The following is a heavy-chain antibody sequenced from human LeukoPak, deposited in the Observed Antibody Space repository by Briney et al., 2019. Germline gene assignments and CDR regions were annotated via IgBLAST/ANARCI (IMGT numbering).Heavy chain of an antibody. CDR3: ARAGRDIVLMVYAMALDY. Sequence: ASVKVSCKASGYTFTSYYMHWVRQAPGQGLEWMGIINPSGGSTSYAQKFQGRVTMTRDTSTSTVYMELSSLRSEDTAVHYCARAGRDIVLMVYAMALDYWGQGTLVTVSS. V-gene: IGHV1-46*03. CDR1: GYTFTSYY. D-gene: IGHD2-8*01. J-gene: IGHJ4*02. CDR2: INPSGGST.